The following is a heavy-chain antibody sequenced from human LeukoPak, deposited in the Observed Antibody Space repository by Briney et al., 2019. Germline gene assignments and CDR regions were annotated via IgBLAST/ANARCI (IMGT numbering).Heavy chain of an antibody. CDR3: ARLRFFDWLPVDY. V-gene: IGHV4-34*01. J-gene: IGHJ4*02. D-gene: IGHD3-9*01. CDR2: INHSGST. Sequence: SETLSLTCAVYGGSFSGNYWSWIRQPPGKGLEWIGGINHSGSTNYNPSLKSRVTISVDTSKSQFSLKLTSVTAADTAVYYCARLRFFDWLPVDYWGQGTLVTVSS. CDR1: GGSFSGNY.